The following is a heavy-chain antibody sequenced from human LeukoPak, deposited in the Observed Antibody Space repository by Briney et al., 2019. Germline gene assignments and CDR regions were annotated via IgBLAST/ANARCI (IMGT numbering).Heavy chain of an antibody. D-gene: IGHD3-10*01. CDR2: IYYSGSN. J-gene: IGHJ4*02. CDR1: GGSISSYY. CDR3: ARSRFGELYYFDY. V-gene: IGHV4-59*01. Sequence: SETLSLTCTVSGGSISSYYWSWIRQPPGKGLEWIGYIYYSGSNNYNPSLKSRVTISVDTSKNQFSLKLSSVTAADTAVYYCARSRFGELYYFDYWGQGTLVTVSS.